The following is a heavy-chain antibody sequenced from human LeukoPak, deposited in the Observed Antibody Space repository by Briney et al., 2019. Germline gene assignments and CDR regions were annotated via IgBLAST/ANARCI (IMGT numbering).Heavy chain of an antibody. CDR1: GFTFSNAW. J-gene: IGHJ4*02. CDR3: ARALSDAPTLGYCSGNSCYTAY. D-gene: IGHD2-2*01. CDR2: ISSSSTYI. Sequence: PGGSLRLSCAASGFTFSNAWMNWVRQAPGKGLEWVSSISSSSTYIYYADSVKGRFTISRDNAKNSLYLQMNSLRAEDTAVYYCARALSDAPTLGYCSGNSCYTAYWGQGTLVTVSS. V-gene: IGHV3-21*01.